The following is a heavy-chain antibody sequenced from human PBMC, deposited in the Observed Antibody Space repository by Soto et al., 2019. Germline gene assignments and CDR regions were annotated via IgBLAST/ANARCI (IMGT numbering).Heavy chain of an antibody. CDR1: GDSITGSY. CDR3: ARDMPYAAGSLAGCDY. J-gene: IGHJ4*02. V-gene: IGHV4-59*01. D-gene: IGHD1-26*01. CDR2: IYPSGTT. Sequence: SETLSLTCTVSGDSITGSYWSWIRQPPGKTLEWIGYIYPSGTTTYNPSLKSRVSISVDTSKNQFSLRLTSVIAADTAVYYCARDMPYAAGSLAGCDYWGQGILVTVSS.